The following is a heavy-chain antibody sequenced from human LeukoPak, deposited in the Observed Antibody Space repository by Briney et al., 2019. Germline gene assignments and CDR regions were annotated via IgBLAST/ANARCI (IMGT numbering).Heavy chain of an antibody. CDR1: GITLSNYG. J-gene: IGHJ4*02. V-gene: IGHV3-23*01. CDR3: AKRGVVIRVILVGFHKEAYYFDS. D-gene: IGHD3-22*01. Sequence: GGSLRLSCAVSGITLSNYGMSWVRQAPGKGLEWVAGISDSGGRTNYTDSVKGRFTISRDNPKNTLYLQMNSLRAEDTAVYFCAKRGVVIRVILVGFHKEAYYFDSWGRGALVTVSS. CDR2: ISDSGGRT.